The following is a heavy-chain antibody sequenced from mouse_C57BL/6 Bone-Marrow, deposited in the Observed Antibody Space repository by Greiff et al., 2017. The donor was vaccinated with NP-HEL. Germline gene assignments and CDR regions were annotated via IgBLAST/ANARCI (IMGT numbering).Heavy chain of an antibody. CDR1: GFTFSSYA. CDR3: ARDLAWFAY. CDR2: ISDGGSYT. V-gene: IGHV5-4*01. Sequence: VQLKESGGGLVKPGGSLKLSCAASGFTFSSYAMSWVRQTPEKRLEWVATISDGGSYTYYPDNVKGRFTISRDNAKNNLYLQMSHLKSEDTAMYYCARDLAWFAYWCQGTLVTVSA. J-gene: IGHJ3*01.